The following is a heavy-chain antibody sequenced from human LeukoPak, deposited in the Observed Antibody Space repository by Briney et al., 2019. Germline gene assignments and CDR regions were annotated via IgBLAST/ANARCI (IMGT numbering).Heavy chain of an antibody. Sequence: PGGSLRLSCAASGFTFSNYWMHWVRQAPGKGLVWVSRIRNGGSTTNYADSVRGRFTTSRDNAKNTLYLQMNSLTVEDTAIYYCVREMEQHNDVFQIWGQGTMVSVSS. CDR1: GFTFSNYW. D-gene: IGHD1-26*01. V-gene: IGHV3-74*01. CDR2: IRNGGSTT. CDR3: VREMEQHNDVFQI. J-gene: IGHJ3*02.